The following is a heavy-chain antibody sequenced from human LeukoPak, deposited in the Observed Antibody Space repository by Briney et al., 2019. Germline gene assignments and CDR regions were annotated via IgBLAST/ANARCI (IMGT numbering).Heavy chain of an antibody. Sequence: GGSLRLSCAASGFTFSSYGMHWVRQAPGKGLEWVAVIWYDGSNKYYADSVKGRFTISRDNSKNTLYLQMNSLRAEDTAVYYCARDEREDYYDSSGPKMPLDWGQGTLVTVSP. D-gene: IGHD3-22*01. CDR1: GFTFSSYG. CDR2: IWYDGSNK. V-gene: IGHV3-33*01. CDR3: ARDEREDYYDSSGPKMPLD. J-gene: IGHJ4*02.